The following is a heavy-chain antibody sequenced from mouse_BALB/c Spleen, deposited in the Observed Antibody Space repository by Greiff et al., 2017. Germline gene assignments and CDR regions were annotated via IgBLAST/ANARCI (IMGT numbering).Heavy chain of an antibody. CDR1: GYTFTSYT. Sequence: QVQLQQSGAELARPGASVKMSCKASGYTFTSYTMHWVKQRPGQGLEWIGYINPSSGYTNYNQKFKDKATLTADKSSSTAYMQLSSLTSENSAGYNCARWEARYIDVWGAGTPVTVSS. CDR2: INPSSGYT. CDR3: ARWEARYIDV. J-gene: IGHJ1*01. V-gene: IGHV1-4*01. D-gene: IGHD4-1*01.